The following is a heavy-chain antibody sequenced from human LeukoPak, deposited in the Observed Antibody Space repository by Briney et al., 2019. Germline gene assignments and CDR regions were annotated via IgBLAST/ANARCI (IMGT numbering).Heavy chain of an antibody. CDR3: AKDCVWGSYRYTNYFGY. Sequence: PGGSLRLSCAASGFTFSSYAMSWVRQAPGKGLEWVSAISGSGGSTYYADSVKGRFTISRDNSKNTLYLQMNSLRAEDTAVYYCAKDCVWGSYRYTNYFGYWGQGTLVTVSS. CDR2: ISGSGGST. CDR1: GFTFSSYA. D-gene: IGHD3-16*02. V-gene: IGHV3-23*01. J-gene: IGHJ4*02.